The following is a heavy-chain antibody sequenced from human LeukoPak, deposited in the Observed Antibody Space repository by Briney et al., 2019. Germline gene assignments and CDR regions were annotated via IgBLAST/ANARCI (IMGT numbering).Heavy chain of an antibody. D-gene: IGHD3-10*01. CDR1: GFTFSSYA. J-gene: IGHJ5*02. CDR3: ARDRRVMVRGVGDWFDP. V-gene: IGHV3-30-3*01. Sequence: PGGSLRLSCAASGFTFSSYAMHWVRQAPGKGLEWVAVISYDGSNKYYADSVKGRFTISRDNSKNTLYLQMNSLRAEDTAVYYCARDRRVMVRGVGDWFDPWGQGTLVTVSS. CDR2: ISYDGSNK.